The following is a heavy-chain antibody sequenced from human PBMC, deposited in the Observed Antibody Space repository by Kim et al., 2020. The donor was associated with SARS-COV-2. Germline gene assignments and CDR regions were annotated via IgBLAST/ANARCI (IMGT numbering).Heavy chain of an antibody. D-gene: IGHD6-13*01. CDR1: GYTFIGYY. CDR3: AREVLVGSSSWYSFGMDI. J-gene: IGHJ6*02. Sequence: VKVSCKASGYTFIGYYMHWVRQAPGQGLEWMGWINPNSGGTNYAQKFQGWVTMTRDTSISTAYMELSRLRSDDTAVYYCAREVLVGSSSWYSFGMDIWGQGTTVTISS. CDR2: INPNSGGT. V-gene: IGHV1-2*04.